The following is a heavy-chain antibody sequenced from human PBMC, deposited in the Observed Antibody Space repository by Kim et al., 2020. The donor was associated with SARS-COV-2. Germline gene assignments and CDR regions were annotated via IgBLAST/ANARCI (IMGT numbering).Heavy chain of an antibody. Sequence: ISGGASTTYYANPGKGRLPIDRDNAKNTLYLQMNSLRVEDTAVYYCARDPIWGQGTMVTVSS. CDR3: ARDPI. V-gene: IGHV3-74*01. CDR2: ISGGASTT. J-gene: IGHJ3*01.